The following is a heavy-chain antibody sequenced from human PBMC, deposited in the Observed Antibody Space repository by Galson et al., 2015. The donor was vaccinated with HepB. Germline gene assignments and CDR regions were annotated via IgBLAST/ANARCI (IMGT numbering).Heavy chain of an antibody. V-gene: IGHV5-10-1*01. CDR2: IDPSDSYT. Sequence: QSGAEVKKPGESLRISCKGSGYSFTSYWISWVRQMPGKGLEWMGRIDPSDSYTNYSPSFQGHVTISADKSISTAYLQWSSLKASDTAMYYCARPGIAAADYYYYYGMDVWGQGTTVTVSS. CDR3: ARPGIAAADYYYYYGMDV. J-gene: IGHJ6*02. D-gene: IGHD6-13*01. CDR1: GYSFTSYW.